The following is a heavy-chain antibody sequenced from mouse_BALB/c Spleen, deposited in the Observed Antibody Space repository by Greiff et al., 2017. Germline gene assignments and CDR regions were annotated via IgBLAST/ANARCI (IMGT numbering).Heavy chain of an antibody. J-gene: IGHJ4*01. CDR1: GYTFSSYW. CDR2: ILPGSGST. D-gene: IGHD2-4*01. Sequence: QVQLQQSGAELMKPGASVKISCKATGYTFSSYWIEWVKQRPGHGLEWIGAILPGSGSTNYNEKFKGKATFTADTSSNTAYMQLSSLTSEDSAVYYCARKGDYYDAMDYWGQGTSVTVSS. CDR3: ARKGDYYDAMDY. V-gene: IGHV1-9*01.